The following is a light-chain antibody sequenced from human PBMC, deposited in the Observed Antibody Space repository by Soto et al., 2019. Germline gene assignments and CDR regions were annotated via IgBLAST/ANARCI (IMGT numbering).Light chain of an antibody. CDR2: EVS. CDR1: SSDVGGYNY. CDR3: SSYTSSTTRV. J-gene: IGLJ3*02. Sequence: QSALTQPASVSGSPGQSITISCTGSSSDVGGYNYVSWYQHHPGKAPKLLIFEVSNRPSGVSHRFSGSKSGNTASLTISGLQAEDEAHYYCSSYTSSTTRVFGGGTKLTVL. V-gene: IGLV2-14*01.